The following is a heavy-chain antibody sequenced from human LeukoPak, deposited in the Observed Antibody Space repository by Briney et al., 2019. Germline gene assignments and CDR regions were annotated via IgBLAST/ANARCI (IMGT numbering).Heavy chain of an antibody. CDR1: GSTFSSYG. D-gene: IGHD3-22*01. Sequence: GGSLRLSCAASGSTFSSYGMHWVRQAPGKGLEWMAFIRYDGSNKYYADSVKGRFTISRDNSKNTLYLQMNSLRAEDTAVYYCAKGWDYYDSSGYYGDWGQGTLVTVSS. J-gene: IGHJ4*02. V-gene: IGHV3-30*02. CDR2: IRYDGSNK. CDR3: AKGWDYYDSSGYYGD.